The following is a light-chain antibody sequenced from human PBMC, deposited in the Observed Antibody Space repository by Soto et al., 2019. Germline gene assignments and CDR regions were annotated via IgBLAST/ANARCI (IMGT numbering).Light chain of an antibody. CDR3: QQYHNWPPYT. V-gene: IGKV3-15*01. CDR2: GAS. CDR1: QSVMSS. Sequence: VMTQSPAILSVSPGERVTLSCRASQSVMSSLAWYQQRPGQAPRLLIHGASTRAPGIPVRFSGSGSGTEFTLTISSLQSEDFAVYYCQQYHNWPPYTFGKGTKLEI. J-gene: IGKJ2*01.